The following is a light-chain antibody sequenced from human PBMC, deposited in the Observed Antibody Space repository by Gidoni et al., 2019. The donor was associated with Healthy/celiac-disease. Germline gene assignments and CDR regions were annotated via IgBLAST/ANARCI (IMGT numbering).Light chain of an antibody. CDR3: SSYTSSSTWV. Sequence: SALTQPASVSGSPGQSITISCTGTSSDVAGYNYVSWYQQHPGKAPKLMIYEVSNRPSGVSNRFSGSKSGNTASLTISGLQAEDEADYYCSSYTSSSTWVFGGGTKLTVL. CDR2: EVS. V-gene: IGLV2-14*01. CDR1: SSDVAGYNY. J-gene: IGLJ3*02.